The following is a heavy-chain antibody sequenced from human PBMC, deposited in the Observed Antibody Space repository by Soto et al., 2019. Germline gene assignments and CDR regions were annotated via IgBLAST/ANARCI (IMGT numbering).Heavy chain of an antibody. J-gene: IGHJ6*02. D-gene: IGHD3-3*01. CDR1: GFTFSSYG. Sequence: LRLSCAASGFTFSSYGMHWVRQAPGKGLEWVAVISYDGSNKYYADSVKGRFTISRDNSKNTLYLQTNSLRAEDTAVYYCAKPLTIFGVALRRDYYGMDVWGQGTPVTVSS. V-gene: IGHV3-30*18. CDR2: ISYDGSNK. CDR3: AKPLTIFGVALRRDYYGMDV.